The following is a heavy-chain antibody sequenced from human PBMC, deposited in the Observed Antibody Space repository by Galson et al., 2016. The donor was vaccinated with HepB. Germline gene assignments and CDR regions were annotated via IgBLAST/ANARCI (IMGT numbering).Heavy chain of an antibody. V-gene: IGHV1-69*06. Sequence: SVKVSCKASGGPFNNFAISWVRQAPGQGLEWMGGLVPIFGTPNYAQNFRDRVTISADKSASTVYMELSSLTSEDTAVYYCAKMPPLDLGMGDSSGYPHYGMDVWGQATAVTVSS. CDR1: GGPFNNFA. CDR2: LVPIFGTP. CDR3: AKMPPLDLGMGDSSGYPHYGMDV. J-gene: IGHJ6*02. D-gene: IGHD3-22*01.